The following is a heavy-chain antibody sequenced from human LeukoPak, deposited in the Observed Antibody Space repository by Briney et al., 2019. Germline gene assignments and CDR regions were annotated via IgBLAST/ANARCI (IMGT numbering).Heavy chain of an antibody. V-gene: IGHV4-59*01. CDR2: IYYSGST. CDR3: ARLGIAAAEDY. J-gene: IGHJ4*02. Sequence: TSETLSLTCTVSGGSISSYYWSWIRQPPGKGLEWIGYIYYSGSTNYNPSLKSRVTISVDTSKNQFSLKLSSVTAADTAVYYCARLGIAAAEDYWGQGTLVTVSS. CDR1: GGSISSYY. D-gene: IGHD6-13*01.